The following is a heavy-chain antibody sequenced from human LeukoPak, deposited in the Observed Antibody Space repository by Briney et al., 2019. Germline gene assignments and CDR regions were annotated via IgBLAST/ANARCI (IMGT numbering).Heavy chain of an antibody. V-gene: IGHV5-10-1*01. D-gene: IGHD1-14*01. CDR1: GYRFISHY. Sequence: PGESLRISCETSGYRFISHYITWVRQMPGKGLEWLGRIDPGASYTNYSPSFQGHVTISADRSISTAYLQWSGLKASDTGIYYCARLVGTGTTYYFDYWGQGTLVTVSS. J-gene: IGHJ4*02. CDR2: IDPGASYT. CDR3: ARLVGTGTTYYFDY.